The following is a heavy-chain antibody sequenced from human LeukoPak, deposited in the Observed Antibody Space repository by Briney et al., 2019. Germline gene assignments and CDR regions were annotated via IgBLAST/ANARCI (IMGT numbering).Heavy chain of an antibody. V-gene: IGHV3-30*02. CDR1: GFAFSDFG. CDR3: AKCGTNCYSPHFDL. CDR2: IRYDDSYI. Sequence: GGSLRLSCAASGFAFSDFGMHWVRQAPGKGLEWVAFIRYDDSYIYYRDSVKGRFTISRDNFKNTLYLQMNSLRPEDMGLYYCAKCGTNCYSPHFDLWGQGTLVTVSS. D-gene: IGHD2-21*01. J-gene: IGHJ4*02.